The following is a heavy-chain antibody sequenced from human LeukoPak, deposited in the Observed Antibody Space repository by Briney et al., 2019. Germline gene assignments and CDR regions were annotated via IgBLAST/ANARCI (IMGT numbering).Heavy chain of an antibody. CDR2: IRYDGSNK. Sequence: PGGSLRLSCAASGFTFSSYWMSWVRQAPGKGLEWVAFIRYDGSNKYYADSVKGRFTISRDNSKNTLYLQMNSLRAEDTAVYYCAKDSSGWYGRGGAFDIWGQGTMVTVSS. CDR3: AKDSSGWYGRGGAFDI. J-gene: IGHJ3*02. CDR1: GFTFSSYW. V-gene: IGHV3-30*02. D-gene: IGHD6-19*01.